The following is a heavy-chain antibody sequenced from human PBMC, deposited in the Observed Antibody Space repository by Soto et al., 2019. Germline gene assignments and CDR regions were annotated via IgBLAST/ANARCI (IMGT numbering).Heavy chain of an antibody. Sequence: QVQLVESGGGLVKPGGSLRLSCTGSGFDFGDYYMSWIRQAPGKGLEWVSYIDSGDGTTYYTDSVKGRFTISRDNAKKTVYLQMRSLRVEDTALYYCVRPYYSSSWFPFDRWGQGTLVTVSS. V-gene: IGHV3-11*01. CDR3: VRPYYSSSWFPFDR. CDR1: GFDFGDYY. J-gene: IGHJ4*02. CDR2: IDSGDGTT. D-gene: IGHD6-13*01.